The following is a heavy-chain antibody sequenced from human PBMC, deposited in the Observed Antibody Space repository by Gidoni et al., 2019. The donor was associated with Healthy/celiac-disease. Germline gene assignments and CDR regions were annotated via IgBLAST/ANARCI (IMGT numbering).Heavy chain of an antibody. CDR2: IKQDGSEK. V-gene: IGHV3-7*04. J-gene: IGHJ4*02. CDR1: GFTFSSYW. D-gene: IGHD3-10*01. Sequence: EVQLVESGGGLVQPGGSLRLSCAASGFTFSSYWMSWVSKAPGKGLEWVANIKQDGSEKYYVDSVKGRFTISRDNAKNSLYLQMKSLRAEDTAVYYCARERLLWFGELPGAFDYWGQGTLVTVSS. CDR3: ARERLLWFGELPGAFDY.